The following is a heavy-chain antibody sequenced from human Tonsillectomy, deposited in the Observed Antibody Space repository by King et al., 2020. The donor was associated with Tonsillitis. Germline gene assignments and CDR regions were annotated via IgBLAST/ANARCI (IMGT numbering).Heavy chain of an antibody. CDR2: ITSSGNFK. D-gene: IGHD1-26*01. CDR3: ARGGGSYDY. Sequence: QLVESGGGLVKPGGSLTLSCAASGFTFSRYAMNWVRQVPGKGLQWVSSITSSGNFKNYADSLKGRFTISRDNANNSLSLQIHSLRAEDTAVYYCARGGGSYDYWGQGTLVTVSS. J-gene: IGHJ4*02. CDR1: GFTFSRYA. V-gene: IGHV3-21*01.